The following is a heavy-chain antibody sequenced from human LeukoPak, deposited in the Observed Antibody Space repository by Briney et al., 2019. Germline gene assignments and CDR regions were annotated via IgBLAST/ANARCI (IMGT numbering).Heavy chain of an antibody. Sequence: GGSLRLSCAASGFTFSSYWMSWVRQAPGKGLEWVANIKQDGSEKYYVDSVKGRFTISRDNAKNSLYLQMNSLRAEDTAVYYCARANLVSYYDILTGYYAFDYRGQGTLVTVSS. CDR2: IKQDGSEK. CDR1: GFTFSSYW. V-gene: IGHV3-7*01. J-gene: IGHJ4*02. D-gene: IGHD3-9*01. CDR3: ARANLVSYYDILTGYYAFDY.